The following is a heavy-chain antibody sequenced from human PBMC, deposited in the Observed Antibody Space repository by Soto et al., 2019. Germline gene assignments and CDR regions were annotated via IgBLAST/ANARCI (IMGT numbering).Heavy chain of an antibody. Sequence: TLSLTCTVLSGSIYSGHYSWTWIRQPPGKGLEWIGYIYHTGTTYYNMSLKSRVTISVDRSKNQFSLKLSSVTAADTAVYYCARGINYYDSSGDSWFDPWGQGTLVTVS. D-gene: IGHD3-22*01. CDR2: IYHTGTT. CDR3: ARGINYYDSSGDSWFDP. J-gene: IGHJ5*02. V-gene: IGHV4-30-2*01. CDR1: SGSIYSGHYS.